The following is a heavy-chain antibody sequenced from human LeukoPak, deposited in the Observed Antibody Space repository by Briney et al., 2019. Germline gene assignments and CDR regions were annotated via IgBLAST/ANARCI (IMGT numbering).Heavy chain of an antibody. CDR3: ARDQSVRSSWYNWFDP. V-gene: IGHV3-11*01. Sequence: GGSLRLSCAASGFTFSDYYMSWIRQAPGKGLEWVSYISSSGSTIYYADPVKGRFTISRDNAKNSLYLQMNSLRAEDTAVYYCARDQSVRSSWYNWFDPWGQGTLVTVSS. CDR1: GFTFSDYY. J-gene: IGHJ5*02. D-gene: IGHD6-13*01. CDR2: ISSSGSTI.